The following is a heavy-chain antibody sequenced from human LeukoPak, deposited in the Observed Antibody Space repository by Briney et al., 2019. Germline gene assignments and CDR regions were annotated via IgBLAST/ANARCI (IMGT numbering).Heavy chain of an antibody. V-gene: IGHV4-30-2*01. D-gene: IGHD7-27*01. CDR2: IYHSGST. CDR3: ARITLWGKVDY. Sequence: SETLSLTCTVSGGSISSGGYYWSWIRQPPGKGLEWIGYIYHSGSTYYNPSLKSRVTISVDRSKNQFSLKLSSVTAADTAVYYCARITLWGKVDYWGQGTLVTVSS. CDR1: GGSISSGGYY. J-gene: IGHJ4*02.